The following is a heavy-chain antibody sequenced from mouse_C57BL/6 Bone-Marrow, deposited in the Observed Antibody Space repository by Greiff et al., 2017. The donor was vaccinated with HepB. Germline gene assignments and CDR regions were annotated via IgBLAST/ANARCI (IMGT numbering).Heavy chain of an antibody. CDR2: ISSGGSYT. CDR3: ARHALVTTTCYYAMDY. Sequence: VQLQQSGGDLVKPGGSLKLSCAASGFTFSSYGMSWVRQTPDKRLEWVATISSGGSYTYYPDSVKGRVTITRDNAKNTLYLQMSSLKSEDTAMYYCARHALVTTTCYYAMDYWGQGTSVTVSS. J-gene: IGHJ4*01. CDR1: GFTFSSYG. V-gene: IGHV5-6*01. D-gene: IGHD2-5*01.